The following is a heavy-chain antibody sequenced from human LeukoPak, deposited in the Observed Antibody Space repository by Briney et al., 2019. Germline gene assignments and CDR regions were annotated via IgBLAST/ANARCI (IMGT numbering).Heavy chain of an antibody. CDR2: ISAYNGNT. J-gene: IGHJ4*02. Sequence: ASVKVSCKASGYTFTSYGISWVRQAPGQGLEWMGWISAYNGNTNYAQKLQGRVTMTTDTSTSTAYMELRSLRSDDTAVYYCARTYCSGGSCYSDDYWGQGTLVTASS. D-gene: IGHD2-15*01. V-gene: IGHV1-18*01. CDR1: GYTFTSYG. CDR3: ARTYCSGGSCYSDDY.